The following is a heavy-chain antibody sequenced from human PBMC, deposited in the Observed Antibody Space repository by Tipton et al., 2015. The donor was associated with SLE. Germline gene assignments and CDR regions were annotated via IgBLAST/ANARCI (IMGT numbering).Heavy chain of an antibody. CDR2: INHSKTT. Sequence: TLSLTCAVYGGSFSGYTWSWIRHFPGKGLEWIGDINHSKTTNYNPSLKSRVTISVDTSENQLSLKVTSVTAADTALYYCARVGRLPMVRGSDYYSYYLDVWGKGTTVTVSS. CDR3: ARVGRLPMVRGSDYYSYYLDV. J-gene: IGHJ6*03. V-gene: IGHV4-34*01. D-gene: IGHD3-10*01. CDR1: GGSFSGYT.